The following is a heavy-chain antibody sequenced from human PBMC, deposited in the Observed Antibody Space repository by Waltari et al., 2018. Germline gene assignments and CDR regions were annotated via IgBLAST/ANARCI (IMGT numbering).Heavy chain of an antibody. D-gene: IGHD3-10*01. CDR1: GCSISISHW. Sequence: QVQLQESGPGLVKPSGTLSLTCAVSGCSISISHWWRWVRQPPGKGLAWIGEIYHSRSTNYNPSLKSRVTISVDKSKNQFSLKLSSVTAADTAVYYCARPYGSGSLHAFDIWGQGTMVTVSS. J-gene: IGHJ3*02. V-gene: IGHV4-4*02. CDR2: IYHSRST. CDR3: ARPYGSGSLHAFDI.